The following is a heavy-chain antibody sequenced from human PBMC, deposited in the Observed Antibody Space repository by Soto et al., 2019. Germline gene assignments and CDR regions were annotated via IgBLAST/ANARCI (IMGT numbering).Heavy chain of an antibody. J-gene: IGHJ5*02. D-gene: IGHD2-21*02. CDR2: IYHRGST. CDR1: GGSISSGGYS. Sequence: QLQLQESGSGLVKPSQTLSLTCAVSGGSISSGGYSWSWIRQPPGKGLEWIGYIYHRGSTYYNPSLKSRVTISVDRSKNQFYLKLSSVTAADTAVYYCASTGGGDPNWFDPWGQGTLVTVSS. CDR3: ASTGGGDPNWFDP. V-gene: IGHV4-30-2*01.